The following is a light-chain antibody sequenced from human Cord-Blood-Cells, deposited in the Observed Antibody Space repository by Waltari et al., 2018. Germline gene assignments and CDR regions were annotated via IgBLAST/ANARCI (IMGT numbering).Light chain of an antibody. CDR1: SSDVGGYNY. V-gene: IGLV2-14*01. J-gene: IGLJ1*01. CDR3: SSYTSSSTLYV. CDR2: DVS. Sequence: QCALTHPASVSGSPGQSLTIPCTATSSDVGGYNYVASYQQHPGKAPKLMIYDVSNRPSGVSNRCSGSKSGNTASLTISGLQAEDEADYYCSSYTSSSTLYVFGTGTKVTVL.